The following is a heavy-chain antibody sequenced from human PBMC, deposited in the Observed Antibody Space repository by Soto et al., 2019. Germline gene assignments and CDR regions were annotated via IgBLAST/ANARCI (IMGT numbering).Heavy chain of an antibody. CDR3: GTREAAVLFDY. D-gene: IGHD6-13*01. CDR1: GFNFSSYS. CDR2: ISSSSSTI. V-gene: IGHV3-48*01. J-gene: IGHJ4*02. Sequence: TGGSMRLSCAASGFNFSSYSMNRVRQAPGKGLEWVSYISSSSSTIYYADSVKGRFTISRDNAKNSLYLQMNRLRAEDTAVYYGGTREAAVLFDYLGQGSLDTVSS.